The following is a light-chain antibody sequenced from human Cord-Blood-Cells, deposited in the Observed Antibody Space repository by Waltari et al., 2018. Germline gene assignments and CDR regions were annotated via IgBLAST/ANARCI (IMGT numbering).Light chain of an antibody. CDR1: SSDVGSYNL. V-gene: IGLV2-23*03. J-gene: IGLJ3*02. CDR3: CSYAGSSTFV. CDR2: AGS. Sequence: QSALTQPASVSGSPGQSITISCTGPSSDVGSYNLVSWYQQHPGKAPKLMIYAGSKRPSGVSNRFSGSKSGNTASLTISGLQAEDEADYYCCSYAGSSTFVFGGGTKLTVL.